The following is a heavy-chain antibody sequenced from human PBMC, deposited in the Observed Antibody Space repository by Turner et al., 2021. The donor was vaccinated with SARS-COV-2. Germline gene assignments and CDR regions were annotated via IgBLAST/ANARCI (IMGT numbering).Heavy chain of an antibody. V-gene: IGHV4-34*02. CDR2: IHPSGTT. CDR3: AKGDDSRKSGLL. D-gene: IGHD2-15*01. J-gene: IGHJ4*02. CDR1: GGSFSGYY. Sequence: QVQLQQWGAGLLKPSETLSLTGAVYGGSFSGYYWTWIRQPPEKGLEWIGEIHPSGTTYHNPSLKGRVTMSVDTSKNQFYLKVSSVTAADTAVYYCAKGDDSRKSGLLWGQGTLVTVSS.